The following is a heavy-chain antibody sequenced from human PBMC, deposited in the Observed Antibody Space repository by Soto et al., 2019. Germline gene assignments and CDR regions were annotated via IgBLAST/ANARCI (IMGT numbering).Heavy chain of an antibody. D-gene: IGHD3-3*01. J-gene: IGHJ4*02. Sequence: PPETLSLTCIVSGGSLSKYYWSWIRQPAGKGLEWIGRISTSGHVVSKVSLRSRLTMSVDMSNNHFSLKLTSVTAADTAVYYCARDNNDFWSLYPLAFDYWGQGALVTVSS. CDR3: ARDNNDFWSLYPLAFDY. CDR2: ISTSGHV. V-gene: IGHV4-4*07. CDR1: GGSLSKYY.